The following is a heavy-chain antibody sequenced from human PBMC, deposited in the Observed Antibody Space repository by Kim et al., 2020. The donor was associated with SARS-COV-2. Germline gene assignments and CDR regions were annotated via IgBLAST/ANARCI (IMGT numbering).Heavy chain of an antibody. CDR1: EYSFTTYS. CDR3: ARVFGGMRGNGFDV. D-gene: IGHD3-16*01. V-gene: IGHV5-51*01. J-gene: IGHJ3*01. CDR2: IYPGDSTT. Sequence: GESLKISCKGSEYSFTTYSLGWVRQMPGKGLEWLGIIYPGDSTTTYSPSVQGHVTMSADKSTSTAYLQWASLRASDTAIYYCARVFGGMRGNGFDVWGQG.